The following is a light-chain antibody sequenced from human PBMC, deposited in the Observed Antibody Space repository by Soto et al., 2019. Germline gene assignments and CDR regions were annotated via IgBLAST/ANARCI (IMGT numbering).Light chain of an antibody. CDR1: QSISSW. V-gene: IGKV1-5*03. CDR3: QQYNSLHT. J-gene: IGKJ2*01. CDR2: KAS. Sequence: DIQMTQSPSTLSASVGDRVTITCRASQSISSWLAWYQQKPGKAPKLLIYKASSLESEVPSRFSGSGSGTEFTLTISSLQPDDFATYYCQQYNSLHTFGQGTKLEIK.